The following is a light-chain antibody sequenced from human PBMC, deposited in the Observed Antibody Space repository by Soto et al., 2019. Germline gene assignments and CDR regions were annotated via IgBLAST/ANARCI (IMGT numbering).Light chain of an antibody. CDR2: GAS. J-gene: IGKJ1*01. Sequence: EIVLTQSQATLSLSPGERATLSCRASQIVSTSYLAWYQQKPGQAPRLLIYGASSRATGIPDRFSGSGSGTDFTLTISRLEPEDFAVYYCQHFGSSPWTFGQGTKVEIK. CDR1: QIVSTSY. V-gene: IGKV3-20*01. CDR3: QHFGSSPWT.